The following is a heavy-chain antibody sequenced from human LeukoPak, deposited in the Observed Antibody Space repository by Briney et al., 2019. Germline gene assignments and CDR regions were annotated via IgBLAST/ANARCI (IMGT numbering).Heavy chain of an antibody. Sequence: GGSLRLSCVASAFTFTSYSMNWVRQAPGKGLEWVSTNSSNVRYIYHAEAVKGRFTIYRDNANNSLHLQMNSLRAEDTAVYYCARGSEVQVWSSLDYWGQGTRVSVSS. J-gene: IGHJ4*02. V-gene: IGHV3-21*01. CDR1: AFTFTSYS. CDR3: ARGSEVQVWSSLDY. D-gene: IGHD5-18*01. CDR2: NSSNVRYI.